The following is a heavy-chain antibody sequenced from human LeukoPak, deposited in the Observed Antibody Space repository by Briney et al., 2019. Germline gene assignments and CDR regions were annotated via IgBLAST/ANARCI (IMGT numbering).Heavy chain of an antibody. J-gene: IGHJ6*03. CDR3: ASVQLGFDYYYYYMDV. Sequence: GRSLRLSCAASGFTFDDYAMHWVRQVPGEGLEWVSGINWNGGSTGYADSVKGRFTISRDNAKNSLYLQMNSLRAEDTALYHCASVQLGFDYYYYYMDVWGKGTTVTVSS. D-gene: IGHD1-1*01. V-gene: IGHV3-20*01. CDR2: INWNGGST. CDR1: GFTFDDYA.